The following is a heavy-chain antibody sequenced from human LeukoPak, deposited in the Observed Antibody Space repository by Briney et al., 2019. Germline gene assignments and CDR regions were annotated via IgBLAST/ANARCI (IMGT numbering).Heavy chain of an antibody. D-gene: IGHD3-10*01. CDR1: GGSISSYY. CDR3: ARGTYYYGSGSYEVFDP. Sequence: SETLSLTCTVSGGSISSYYWSWIRQPPGKGLEWIGYIYYSGSTNYNPSLKSRVTISVDTSKNQFSLKLSSVTAADTAAYYCARGTYYYGSGSYEVFDPWGQGTLVTVSS. CDR2: IYYSGST. J-gene: IGHJ5*02. V-gene: IGHV4-59*01.